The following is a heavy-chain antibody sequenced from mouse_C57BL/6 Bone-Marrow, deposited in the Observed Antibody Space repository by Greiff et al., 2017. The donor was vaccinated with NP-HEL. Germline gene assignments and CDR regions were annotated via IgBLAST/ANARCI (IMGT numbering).Heavy chain of an antibody. D-gene: IGHD1-1*01. CDR1: GYTFTDHT. J-gene: IGHJ1*03. CDR3: AREREYYYGSLWYFDV. Sequence: VQLQESDAELVKPGASVKISCKVSGYTFTDHTIHWMKQRPEQGLEWIGYIYPRDGSTKYNEKFKGKATLTADKSSSTAYMQLNSLTSEDSAVYFCAREREYYYGSLWYFDVWGTGTTVTVSS. CDR2: IYPRDGST. V-gene: IGHV1-78*01.